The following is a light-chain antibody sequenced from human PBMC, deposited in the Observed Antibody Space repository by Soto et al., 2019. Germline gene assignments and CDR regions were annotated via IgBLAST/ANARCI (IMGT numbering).Light chain of an antibody. V-gene: IGKV1-5*03. Sequence: IQMTQSPSTLYASVGDRVNISCRASQSISSRLAWYQQKAGKAPKLLIYKASGLQSGVPSRFSGSGSGTEFTLIISSLQPDDFATYYCQQYARNPLTFGGGTK. CDR3: QQYARNPLT. CDR1: QSISSR. J-gene: IGKJ4*01. CDR2: KAS.